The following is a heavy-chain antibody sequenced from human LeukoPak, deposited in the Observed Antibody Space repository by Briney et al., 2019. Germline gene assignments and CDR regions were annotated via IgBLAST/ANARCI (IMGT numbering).Heavy chain of an antibody. CDR1: GFTFSSYW. CDR2: INGDGSST. Sequence: GSLRLSCAASGFTFSSYWMHWVRQAPGKGLVWLSHINGDGSSTNYADSVKGRFTISRDNAKNTLYLQMNSLRADDTAVYYCARVFGQWLVSFDVWGRGTMVTVSS. V-gene: IGHV3-74*01. D-gene: IGHD6-19*01. CDR3: ARVFGQWLVSFDV. J-gene: IGHJ3*01.